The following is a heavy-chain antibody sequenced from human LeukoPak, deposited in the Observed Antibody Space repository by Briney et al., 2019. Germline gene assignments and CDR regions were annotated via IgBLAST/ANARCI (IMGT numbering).Heavy chain of an antibody. CDR1: GYIFTGYY. CDR3: ARPVAATMVTTGYWYFDL. D-gene: IGHD4-17*01. CDR2: INPNSGGT. V-gene: IGHV1-2*02. Sequence: ASVKVSCKAPGYIFTGYYMHWVRQAPGQGLEWMGWINPNSGGTNYAPKFQGRVTMTRDTSISTAYMELSRLRSDDTAVYYCARPVAATMVTTGYWYFDLWGRGTLVTVSS. J-gene: IGHJ2*01.